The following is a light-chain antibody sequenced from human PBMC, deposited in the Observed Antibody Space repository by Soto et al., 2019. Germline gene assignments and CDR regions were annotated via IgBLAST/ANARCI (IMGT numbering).Light chain of an antibody. J-gene: IGKJ1*01. Sequence: DIQMTQSPSSLSTFVGDRVTMTCPASQDISNSLNWYQQKPGKPPQLLIYDASNLETGVSPRFSAGGSGTNFTLTINSLQPEDLATYYCHHHHSLPPWTFGPGTKVEI. CDR1: QDISNS. CDR2: DAS. V-gene: IGKV1-33*01. CDR3: HHHHSLPPWT.